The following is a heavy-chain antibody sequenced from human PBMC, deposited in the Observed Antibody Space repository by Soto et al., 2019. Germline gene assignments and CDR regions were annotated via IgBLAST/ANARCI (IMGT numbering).Heavy chain of an antibody. Sequence: GGSLRLSCAASGLTFSSYGMHWVRQAPGKGLEWVAVIWYDGSNKYYADSVKGRFTISRDNSKNTLYLQMNSLRAEDTAVYYCARDRLVYYGSGSYYYYYYGMDVWGQGTTVTVSS. CDR3: ARDRLVYYGSGSYYYYYYGMDV. V-gene: IGHV3-33*01. CDR1: GLTFSSYG. D-gene: IGHD3-10*01. J-gene: IGHJ6*02. CDR2: IWYDGSNK.